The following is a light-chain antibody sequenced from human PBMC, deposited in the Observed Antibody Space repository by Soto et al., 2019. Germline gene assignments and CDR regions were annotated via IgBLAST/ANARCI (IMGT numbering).Light chain of an antibody. V-gene: IGKV1-27*01. J-gene: IGKJ4*01. CDR3: QKYNSAPLT. CDR1: QGISNY. CDR2: AAS. Sequence: DIKMTECTSSLSASVGDIVTITCRASQGISNYLAWYQQKPGKVPKLLIYAASTLQAGVPSRFSGSGSGTDFTLTISSLQPEDVAAYYCQKYNSAPLTFGGGTKVDIK.